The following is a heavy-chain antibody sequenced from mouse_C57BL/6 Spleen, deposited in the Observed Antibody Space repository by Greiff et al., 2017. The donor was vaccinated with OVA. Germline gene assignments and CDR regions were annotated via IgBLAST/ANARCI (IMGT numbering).Heavy chain of an antibody. CDR2: ISDGGSYT. J-gene: IGHJ2*01. D-gene: IGHD2-3*01. CDR3: ARGEDGYYEGFDY. Sequence: DVKPVESGGGLVKPGGSLKLSCAASGFTFSSYAMSWVRQTPEKRLEWVATISDGGSYTYYPDNVKGRFTISRDNAKNNLYLQMSHLKSEDTAMYYCARGEDGYYEGFDYWGQGTTLTVSS. V-gene: IGHV5-4*03. CDR1: GFTFSSYA.